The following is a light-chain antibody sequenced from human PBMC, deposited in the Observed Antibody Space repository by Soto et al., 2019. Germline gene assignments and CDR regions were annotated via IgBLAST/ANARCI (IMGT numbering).Light chain of an antibody. Sequence: EVVMTQSAATLSVSAGERATLFCRASQSVSSSLAWYQQKPGQAPRLLIYGASTKATGIPARFSGSGSGKEFPLTISSLQSEDFAVYCCQQYNNWDRTFDQGTKAEIK. CDR1: QSVSSS. J-gene: IGKJ1*01. CDR3: QQYNNWDRT. V-gene: IGKV3-15*01. CDR2: GAS.